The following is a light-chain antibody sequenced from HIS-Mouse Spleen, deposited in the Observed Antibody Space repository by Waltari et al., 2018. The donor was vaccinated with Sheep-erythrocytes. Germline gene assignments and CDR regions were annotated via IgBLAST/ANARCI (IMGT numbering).Light chain of an antibody. J-gene: IGLJ3*02. CDR1: SSDVGGYNY. Sequence: QSALTQPASVSGSPGQSITISCTGTSSDVGGYNYFSWYQQHPGQAPKLMIYEVSSRPAGVSNRFSGAKSGNTAALTISGLQAEDEADYYCSSYTSSSTWVFGGGTKLTVL. CDR2: EVS. V-gene: IGLV2-14*01. CDR3: SSYTSSSTWV.